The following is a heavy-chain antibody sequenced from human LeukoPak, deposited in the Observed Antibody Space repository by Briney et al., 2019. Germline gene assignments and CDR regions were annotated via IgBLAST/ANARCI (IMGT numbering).Heavy chain of an antibody. V-gene: IGHV3-7*03. Sequence: GSLRLSCAASGFTFSTYWMSWVRHAPGKGLEWVANTKQDGSEKYNVDSVKGRFTISRDNAKNSLYLQMNSLRAEDTAVYYCARGSEVHVYWGQGTLVTVSS. D-gene: IGHD1-26*01. CDR1: GFTFSTYW. J-gene: IGHJ4*02. CDR2: TKQDGSEK. CDR3: ARGSEVHVY.